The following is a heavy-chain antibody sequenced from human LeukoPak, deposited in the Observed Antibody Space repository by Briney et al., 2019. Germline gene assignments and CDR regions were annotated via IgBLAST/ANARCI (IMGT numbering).Heavy chain of an antibody. CDR3: ARDPSGSGSYYNDNYFDY. V-gene: IGHV1-18*01. D-gene: IGHD3-10*01. CDR2: ISAYNGNT. CDR1: GYTFTSYG. Sequence: ASVKVSCKASGYTFTSYGISWVRQAPGQGLEWMGWISAYNGNTNYAQKLQGRVTMTTDTSMSTAYMELRSLRSDDTAVYYCARDPSGSGSYYNDNYFDYWGQGTLVTVSS. J-gene: IGHJ4*02.